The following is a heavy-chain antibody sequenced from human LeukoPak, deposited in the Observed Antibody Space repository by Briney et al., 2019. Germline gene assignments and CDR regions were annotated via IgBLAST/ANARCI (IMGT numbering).Heavy chain of an antibody. V-gene: IGHV4-39*01. Sequence: PSETLSLTCTVSGGSISSSSYYWGWIRQPPGKGLEWIGSIYYSGSTYYNPSLKSRVTISVDTSKNQFSLKLSSVTAADTAVYYCAIQYSSSWYYFQHWGQGTLVTASS. CDR3: AIQYSSSWYYFQH. J-gene: IGHJ1*01. CDR1: GGSISSSSYY. D-gene: IGHD6-13*01. CDR2: IYYSGST.